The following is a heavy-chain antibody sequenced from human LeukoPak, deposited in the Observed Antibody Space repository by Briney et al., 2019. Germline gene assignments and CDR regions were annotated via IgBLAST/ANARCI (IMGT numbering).Heavy chain of an antibody. CDR3: AKLSAFESPGHFDY. V-gene: IGHV3-7*03. CDR1: GFTFSSYG. D-gene: IGHD3-10*01. J-gene: IGHJ4*02. Sequence: PGGSLRLSCAASGFTFSSYGMSWVRQAPGKGLEWVANIKQDGSEKYYVDSVKGRFTISRDNAKNSLYLQVNSLRAEDTAFYYCAKLSAFESPGHFDYWGQGTLVTVSS. CDR2: IKQDGSEK.